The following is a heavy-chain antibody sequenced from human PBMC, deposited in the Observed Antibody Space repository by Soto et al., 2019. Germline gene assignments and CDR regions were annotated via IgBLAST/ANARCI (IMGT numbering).Heavy chain of an antibody. V-gene: IGHV1-18*01. CDR1: GYTFITYG. Sequence: ASVKVSCKASGYTFITYGVSWVRQAPGQGLDWLGWISTYNGNTRYAQKLQGRVTMTTDTSTSTAYMELRSLRSDDTAVYYCARGSLDTPDAFDIWGQGTMVTVSS. CDR3: ARGSLDTPDAFDI. J-gene: IGHJ3*02. CDR2: ISTYNGNT. D-gene: IGHD5-18*01.